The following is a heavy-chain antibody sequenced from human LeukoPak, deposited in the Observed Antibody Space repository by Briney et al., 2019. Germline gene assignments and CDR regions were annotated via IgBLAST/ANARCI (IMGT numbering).Heavy chain of an antibody. CDR1: GFTFSSYG. CDR3: AREVRYCSSTSCVHWFDP. D-gene: IGHD2-2*01. CDR2: IWYDGSNK. V-gene: IGHV3-33*01. J-gene: IGHJ5*02. Sequence: GGSLRLSCAASGFTFSSYGMHWVRQAPGKGLECVVVIWYDGSNKYYADSVKGRFTISRDNSKNTLYLQMNSLRAEDTAVYYCAREVRYCSSTSCVHWFDPWGQGTLVTVSS.